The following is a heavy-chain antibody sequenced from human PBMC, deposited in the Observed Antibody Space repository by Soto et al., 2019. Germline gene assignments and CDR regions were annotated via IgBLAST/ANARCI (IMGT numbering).Heavy chain of an antibody. CDR1: GFTFSSYA. CDR3: ARRGYDPENYYYYYYMDV. J-gene: IGHJ6*03. Sequence: GGSLRLSCAASGFTFSSYAMSWVRQAPGKGLEWVSAISGSGGSTYYADSVKGRFTISRDNSKNTLYLQMNSLRAEDTAVYYCARRGYDPENYYYYYYMDVGGKGTRVTVSS. CDR2: ISGSGGST. D-gene: IGHD5-12*01. V-gene: IGHV3-23*01.